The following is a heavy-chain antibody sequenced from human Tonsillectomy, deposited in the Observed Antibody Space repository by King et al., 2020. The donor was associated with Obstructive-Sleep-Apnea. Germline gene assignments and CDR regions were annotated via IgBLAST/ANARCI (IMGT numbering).Heavy chain of an antibody. Sequence: QLVQSGAEVKKPGASVKVSCKASGYTFTGYYIHWVRQAPGQGLELMGWINPKSGGTNYAQNFQGWVTMTRDTSISTAYMELRSLRSDDTAVYFCARDISSGHDYWGQGTPVTVSS. D-gene: IGHD3-22*01. CDR3: ARDISSGHDY. J-gene: IGHJ4*02. CDR1: GYTFTGYY. CDR2: INPKSGGT. V-gene: IGHV1-2*04.